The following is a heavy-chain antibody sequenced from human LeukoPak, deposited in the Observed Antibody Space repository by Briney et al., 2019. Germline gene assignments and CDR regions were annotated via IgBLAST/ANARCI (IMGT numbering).Heavy chain of an antibody. D-gene: IGHD4-17*01. V-gene: IGHV3-30*18. CDR1: GFLFSSYG. CDR2: ISYDGSNK. J-gene: IGHJ4*02. CDR3: AKVINQPTPTVTTGEDY. Sequence: GGSLRLSCAASGFLFSSYGMHGVRQAPGRGVEWVAVISYDGSNKYYADSVKGRFTISRDNSKNTLYLQMNSLRAEDTAVYYCAKVINQPTPTVTTGEDYWGQGTLVTVAS.